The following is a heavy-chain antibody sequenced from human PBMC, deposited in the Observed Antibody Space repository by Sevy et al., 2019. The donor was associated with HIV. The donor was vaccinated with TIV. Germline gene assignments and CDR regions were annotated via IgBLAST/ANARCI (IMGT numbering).Heavy chain of an antibody. V-gene: IGHV3-23*01. D-gene: IGHD6-19*01. CDR2: ISGSGGST. CDR3: AKERRRYSSGWFDAFDI. J-gene: IGHJ3*02. CDR1: GFTFSSYA. Sequence: GGPLRLSCAASGFTFSSYAMSWVRQAPGKGLEWVSAISGSGGSTYYADSVKGRFTISRDNSKNTLYLQMNSLRAEDTAVYYCAKERRRYSSGWFDAFDIWGQGTMVTVSS.